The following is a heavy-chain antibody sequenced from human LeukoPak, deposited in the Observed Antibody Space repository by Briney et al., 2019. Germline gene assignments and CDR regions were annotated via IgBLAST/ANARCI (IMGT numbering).Heavy chain of an antibody. V-gene: IGHV3-11*03. CDR1: GFTFSDYY. Sequence: VGALRLSCATTGFTFSDYYMSWIRYAPGKGLDWVSYISSRSSHTNYADSVKGRFTISRDNAKNSLYLKMNSLRAEDTAVYYCARFSSGWYYFDYRGQGTLVTVSS. CDR2: ISSRSSHT. CDR3: ARFSSGWYYFDY. J-gene: IGHJ4*02. D-gene: IGHD6-19*01.